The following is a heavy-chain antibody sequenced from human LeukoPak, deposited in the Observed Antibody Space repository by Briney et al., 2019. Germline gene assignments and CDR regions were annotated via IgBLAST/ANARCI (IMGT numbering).Heavy chain of an antibody. J-gene: IGHJ1*01. CDR1: GGSISSYY. D-gene: IGHD2-21*02. Sequence: SETLSLTCTVSGGSISSYYWSWIRQPPGKGLEWFGYVYYSGSTNYNPSLKSRVTISVDTSKNQFSLKLSSVTAADTAVYYCARYYCAGVCYYFQHWGQGTLVTVS. CDR3: ARYYCAGVCYYFQH. CDR2: VYYSGST. V-gene: IGHV4-59*01.